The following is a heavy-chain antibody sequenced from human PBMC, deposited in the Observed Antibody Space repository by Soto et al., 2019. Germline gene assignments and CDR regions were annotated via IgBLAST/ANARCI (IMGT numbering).Heavy chain of an antibody. Sequence: ASVKVSCKASGGTFSSYAISWVRQAPGQGLEWMGGIIPIFGTANYAQKFQGRVTITADESTSTAYMELSSLRSEDTAVYYCASHGGVYYYGSGSYGGPFDYWGQGTLVTVSS. J-gene: IGHJ4*02. V-gene: IGHV1-69*13. CDR3: ASHGGVYYYGSGSYGGPFDY. D-gene: IGHD3-10*01. CDR2: IIPIFGTA. CDR1: GGTFSSYA.